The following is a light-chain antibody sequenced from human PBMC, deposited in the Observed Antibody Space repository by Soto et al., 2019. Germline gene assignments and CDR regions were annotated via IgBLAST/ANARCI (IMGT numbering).Light chain of an antibody. Sequence: EIVMTQSPSTLSVSTGERVTLSCRASQSVSSNLAWYQQRPGQAPRLLIYATSTRATGIPARFSGSGSGTDFTLTISSLQSEDFAVYYCQQYNNWPPWTFGQGTKVDIK. CDR2: ATS. J-gene: IGKJ1*01. CDR3: QQYNNWPPWT. CDR1: QSVSSN. V-gene: IGKV3-15*01.